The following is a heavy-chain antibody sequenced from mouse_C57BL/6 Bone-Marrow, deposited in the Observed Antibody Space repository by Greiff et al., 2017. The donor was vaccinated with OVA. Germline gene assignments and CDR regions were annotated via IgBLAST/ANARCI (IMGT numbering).Heavy chain of an antibody. CDR1: GYTFTDYE. CDR2: IDPETGGT. J-gene: IGHJ4*01. CDR3: TRGWLPLYAMDY. V-gene: IGHV1-15*01. D-gene: IGHD2-2*01. Sequence: VQVVESGAELVRPGASVTLSCKASGYTFTDYEMHWVKQTPVHGLEWIGAIDPETGGTAYNQKFKGKAILTADKSSSTAYMELRSLTSEDSAVYYCTRGWLPLYAMDYWGQGTSVTVSS.